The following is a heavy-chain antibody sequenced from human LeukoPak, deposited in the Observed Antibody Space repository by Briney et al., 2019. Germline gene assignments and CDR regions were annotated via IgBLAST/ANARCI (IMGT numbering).Heavy chain of an antibody. Sequence: SETLSLTCSVSGGSIGSHYWSWIRQPAGKGLEWIGRVYVSGSTNYNPSLKSRVSMSLDTSKNQFSLKLTSVTAADTAVYYCARDHDYDSSGYPLGDFDLWGRGTLVTVSS. J-gene: IGHJ2*01. V-gene: IGHV4-4*07. D-gene: IGHD3-22*01. CDR3: ARDHDYDSSGYPLGDFDL. CDR2: VYVSGST. CDR1: GGSIGSHY.